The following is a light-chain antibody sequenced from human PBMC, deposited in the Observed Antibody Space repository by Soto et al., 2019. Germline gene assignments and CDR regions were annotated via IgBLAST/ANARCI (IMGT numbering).Light chain of an antibody. CDR1: QTISSW. V-gene: IGKV1-5*03. Sequence: DIQMTQSPSTLSASVGDRVTITCRASQTISSWLAWYQQKPGKAPKLLIYKASSLESGVPSMFSGSGSGTEFTLTISSLQPDDFATYYCQQYKSYPYTFGQGTKLEIK. J-gene: IGKJ2*01. CDR3: QQYKSYPYT. CDR2: KAS.